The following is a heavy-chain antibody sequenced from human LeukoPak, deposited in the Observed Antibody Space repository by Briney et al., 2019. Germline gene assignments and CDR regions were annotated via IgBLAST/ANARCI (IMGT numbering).Heavy chain of an antibody. CDR1: GVTFSNAW. CDR3: TTDGVNAFDI. D-gene: IGHD3-10*01. CDR2: IKTKTEGGTT. V-gene: IGHV3-15*01. J-gene: IGHJ3*02. Sequence: GGSLRLSCAASGVTFSNAWMSWVRQAPGKGLEWVGRIKTKTEGGTTDYAAPVKGRFNISRDDSKNTLYLQMNSLKTEDTAVYYCTTDGVNAFDIWGQGTMVTVSS.